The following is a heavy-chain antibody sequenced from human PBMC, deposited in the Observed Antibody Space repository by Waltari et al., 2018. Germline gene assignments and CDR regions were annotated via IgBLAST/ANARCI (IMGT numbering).Heavy chain of an antibody. CDR1: GVNFSYAC. V-gene: IGHV3-15*01. Sequence: DVQLVESGGGLVKPGGSLRLSCAGPGVNFSYACLPWVRQGPGKGLEWVGRIKSKSDGGTTDYSAPVKGRFIISRDDSENTLYLQMNNVETEDTAVYYCSSDRVGQYNWNDSDFDYWGQGTLVTVSS. CDR2: IKSKSDGGTT. D-gene: IGHD1-20*01. CDR3: SSDRVGQYNWNDSDFDY. J-gene: IGHJ4*02.